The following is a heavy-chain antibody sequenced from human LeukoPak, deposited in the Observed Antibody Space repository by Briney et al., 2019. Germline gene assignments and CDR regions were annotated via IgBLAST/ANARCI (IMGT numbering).Heavy chain of an antibody. Sequence: PGGSLRLSCAASGFTFDDYTMHWARQAPGKGLEWVSLISWDGGSTYYADSVKGRFTISRDNSKNSLYLQMNSLRTEDTALYYCAKDLGYSSSSFAFDYWGQGTLVTVSS. CDR1: GFTFDDYT. V-gene: IGHV3-43*01. CDR3: AKDLGYSSSSFAFDY. J-gene: IGHJ4*02. D-gene: IGHD6-6*01. CDR2: ISWDGGST.